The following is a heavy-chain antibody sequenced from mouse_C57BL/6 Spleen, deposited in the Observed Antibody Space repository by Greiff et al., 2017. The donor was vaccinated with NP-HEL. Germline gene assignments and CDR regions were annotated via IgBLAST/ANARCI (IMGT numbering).Heavy chain of an antibody. Sequence: VQLQQSGPELVKPGDSVKISCKASGYSFTGYFMNWVMQSHGKSLEWIGRINPYNGDTFYNQKFKGKATLTVDKSSSTAHMELRSLTSEDSAVYYCARSSDNYYSSSYGYFDVWGTGTTVTVSS. CDR3: ARSSDNYYSSSYGYFDV. CDR2: INPYNGDT. D-gene: IGHD1-1*01. V-gene: IGHV1-20*01. CDR1: GYSFTGYF. J-gene: IGHJ1*03.